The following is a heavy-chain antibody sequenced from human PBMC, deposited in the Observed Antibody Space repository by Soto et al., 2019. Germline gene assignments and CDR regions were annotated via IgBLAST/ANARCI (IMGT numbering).Heavy chain of an antibody. CDR1: GFTFSSYG. J-gene: IGHJ6*02. CDR2: ISYDGSNK. V-gene: IGHV3-30*18. CDR3: AKQGRRGYSDHGMDV. Sequence: QVQLVESGGGVVQPGRSLRLSCAASGFTFSSYGMHWVRQAPGKGLEWVAVISYDGSNKYYADSVKGRFTISRDNSKNTLYLQMNSLRAEDSAVYYCAKQGRRGYSDHGMDVWGQGTTVTVSS. D-gene: IGHD5-18*01.